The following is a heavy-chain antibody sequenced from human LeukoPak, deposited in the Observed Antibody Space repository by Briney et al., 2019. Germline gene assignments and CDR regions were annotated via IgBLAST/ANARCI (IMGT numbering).Heavy chain of an antibody. J-gene: IGHJ4*02. CDR2: IKQDGSEK. V-gene: IGHV3-7*03. Sequence: GGSLRLSCAASGFTFSSYWMSWVRLAPGKGLEWVANIKQDGSEKYYVDSVKGRFTISRDNAKNSLYLQMNSLRAEDTAVYYCARGKKYQLLMTFDYWGQGTLVTVSS. D-gene: IGHD2-2*01. CDR1: GFTFSSYW. CDR3: ARGKKYQLLMTFDY.